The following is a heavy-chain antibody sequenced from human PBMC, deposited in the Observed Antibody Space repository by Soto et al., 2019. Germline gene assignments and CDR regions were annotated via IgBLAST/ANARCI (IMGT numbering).Heavy chain of an antibody. Sequence: QVQLVQSGAEVKKPGSSVKVSCKASGGTFSSYTISWVRQAPGQGLEWMGRIIPILGISNYAQKFQGRVTITADKSTSTAYMELSSLRSEDTAVYYCAIDRGDGYNCYWGQGTLVTVSS. CDR1: GGTFSSYT. J-gene: IGHJ4*02. V-gene: IGHV1-69*02. CDR3: AIDRGDGYNCY. CDR2: IIPILGIS. D-gene: IGHD5-12*01.